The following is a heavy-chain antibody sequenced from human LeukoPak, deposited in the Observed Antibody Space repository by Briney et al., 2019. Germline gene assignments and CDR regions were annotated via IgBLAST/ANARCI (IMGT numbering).Heavy chain of an antibody. CDR2: ISGSGDST. J-gene: IGHJ4*02. D-gene: IGHD3-3*01. CDR1: GFTFSSYS. V-gene: IGHV3-23*01. CDR3: AKGSGSNGQDLYY. Sequence: PGGSLRLSCAASGFTFSSYSMNWVRQAPGKGLEWVAAISGSGDSTYYAEDSVKGRFTISRDNSKNTLYLQMNSLRAEDTAVYYCAKGSGSNGQDLYYWGQGTLVTVSS.